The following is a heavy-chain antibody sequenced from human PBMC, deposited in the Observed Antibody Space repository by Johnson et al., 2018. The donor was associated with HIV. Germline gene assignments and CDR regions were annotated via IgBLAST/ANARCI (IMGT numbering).Heavy chain of an antibody. D-gene: IGHD3-22*01. CDR1: GFTFSSYA. CDR2: ISNGGSNK. Sequence: VQLVESGGGVVQPGRSLRLSCAASGFTFSSYAMHWVRQAPGKGLEWVAVISNGGSNKDYADAVKGRFSISRDNSKNTLYLQMDSLRPEDTAVYYCARDKSTMIVVVPNDAFDIWGQGTMVTVSS. CDR3: ARDKSTMIVVVPNDAFDI. V-gene: IGHV3-30*19. J-gene: IGHJ3*02.